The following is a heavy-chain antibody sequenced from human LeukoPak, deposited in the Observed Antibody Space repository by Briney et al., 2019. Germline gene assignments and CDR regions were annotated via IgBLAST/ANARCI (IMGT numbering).Heavy chain of an antibody. J-gene: IGHJ4*02. CDR2: IYSGGST. D-gene: IGHD3-22*01. V-gene: IGHV3-53*01. CDR3: ARDIYYYDSSGYYSPD. Sequence: GGSLRLSCAASGFTFTSYAMSWVRQAPGKGLEWVSVIYSGGSTYYADSVKGRFTISRDNSKNTLYLQMNSLRAEDTAVYYCARDIYYYDSSGYYSPDWGQGTLVTVSS. CDR1: GFTFTSYA.